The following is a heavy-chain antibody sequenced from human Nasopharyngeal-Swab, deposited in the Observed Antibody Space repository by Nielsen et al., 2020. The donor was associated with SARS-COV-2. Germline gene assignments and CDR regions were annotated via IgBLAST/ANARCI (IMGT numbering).Heavy chain of an antibody. V-gene: IGHV4-38-2*02. D-gene: IGHD3-9*01. CDR3: ARDVTGYLQCDS. J-gene: IGHJ4*02. Sequence: SETLSLTCTVSGYSIRSDSYWGWIRQPPGKGLEWIGYMYHSGTTYYNPSLKSRVTISRDTSKNQLSLTLTSVTAADTGVYYCARDVTGYLQCDSRGRGSLVTVSS. CDR2: MYHSGTT. CDR1: GYSIRSDSY.